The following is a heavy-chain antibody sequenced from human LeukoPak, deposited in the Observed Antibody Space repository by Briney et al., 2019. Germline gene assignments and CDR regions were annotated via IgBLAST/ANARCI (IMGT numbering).Heavy chain of an antibody. CDR3: RRGIPVLRYFPPVNWFDP. CDR2: INHSGST. J-gene: IGHJ5*02. D-gene: IGHD3-9*01. V-gene: IGHV4-34*01. CDR1: GGSFSGYY. Sequence: PSETLSLTCAVYGGSFSGYYWSWIRRPPGKGLEWIGEINHSGSTNYNPSLKSGFTKSVDTSKNQFSLKLGPVTAADTAGYYCRRGIPVLRYFPPVNWFDPWGQGTLVTVSS.